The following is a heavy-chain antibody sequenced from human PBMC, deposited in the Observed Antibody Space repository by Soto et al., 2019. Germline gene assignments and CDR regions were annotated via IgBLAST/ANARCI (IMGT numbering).Heavy chain of an antibody. D-gene: IGHD3-3*01. CDR1: GGSISSSNW. Sequence: PSETLSLTCAVSGGSISSSNWWSWVRQPPGKGLEWIGEIYHSGSTNYNPSLKSRVTISVDKSKNQFSLKLSSVTAADTAVYYCARARFLEWLFRYFDYWGQGTLVTVSS. J-gene: IGHJ4*02. CDR2: IYHSGST. V-gene: IGHV4-4*02. CDR3: ARARFLEWLFRYFDY.